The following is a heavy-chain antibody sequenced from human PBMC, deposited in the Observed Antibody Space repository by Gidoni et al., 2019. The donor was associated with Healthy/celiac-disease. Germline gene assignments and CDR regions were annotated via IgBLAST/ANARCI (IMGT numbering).Heavy chain of an antibody. CDR3: AKGKGEGGFDY. CDR1: GFTFDDYA. V-gene: IGHV3-9*01. D-gene: IGHD3-10*01. Sequence: EVQLVESGGGLVQPGRSLRLSCAASGFTFDDYAMHWVRQAPGKGLGWVSGISWNSGSIGYADSVKGRFTISRDNAKNSLYLQMNSLRAEDTALYYCAKGKGEGGFDYWGQGTLVTVSS. J-gene: IGHJ4*02. CDR2: ISWNSGSI.